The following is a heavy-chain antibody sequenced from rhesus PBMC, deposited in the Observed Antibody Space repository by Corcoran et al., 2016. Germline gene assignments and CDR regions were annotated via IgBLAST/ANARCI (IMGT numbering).Heavy chain of an antibody. CDR1: GGSITSNY. CDR3: ARERGGISSDVDY. J-gene: IGHJ4*01. Sequence: QLQLQESGPGLVKPSETLSLTCAVSGGSITSNYWNWIRQPPGKSLEWVGRISGSGGNTDYNPSLKIRVTISTDTSKNQFSLKLSSVTAADTAVYYCARERGGISSDVDYWGQGVLVTVSS. D-gene: IGHD2-39*02. V-gene: IGHV4-173*01. CDR2: ISGSGGNT.